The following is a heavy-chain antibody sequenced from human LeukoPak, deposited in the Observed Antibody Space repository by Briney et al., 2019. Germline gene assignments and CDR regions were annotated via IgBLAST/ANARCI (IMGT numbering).Heavy chain of an antibody. CDR1: GFTFSSYA. D-gene: IGHD6-13*01. V-gene: IGHV3-9*01. CDR2: ISWNSRSI. Sequence: PGGSLRLSCAASGFTFSSYAMSWVRQAPGKGLEWVSGISWNSRSIGYGDSVKGRFTISRDNAKNSLYLQMNSLRAEDTALYYCAKDIGSSPSNWFDPWGQGTLVTVSS. CDR3: AKDIGSSPSNWFDP. J-gene: IGHJ5*02.